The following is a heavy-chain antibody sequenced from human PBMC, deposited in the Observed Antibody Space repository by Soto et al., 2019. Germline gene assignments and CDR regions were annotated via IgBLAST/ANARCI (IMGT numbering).Heavy chain of an antibody. CDR2: IYPGDSDT. D-gene: IGHD2-2*01. CDR1: GYSFTSYW. V-gene: IGHV5-51*01. J-gene: IGHJ4*02. CDR3: ARHSRMSAIDY. Sequence: GESLKSSYKGSGYSFTSYWIGWVRQMPGKGLEWMGIIYPGDSDTRYSPSFQGQVTISADKSISTAHLQWSSLKASDTAMYYCARHSRMSAIDYWGQGTLVTVSS.